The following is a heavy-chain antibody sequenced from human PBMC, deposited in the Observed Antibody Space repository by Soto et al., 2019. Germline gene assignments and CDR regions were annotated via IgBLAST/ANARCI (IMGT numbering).Heavy chain of an antibody. CDR2: INAGNGNT. J-gene: IGHJ4*02. V-gene: IGHV1-3*05. D-gene: IGHD3-10*01. CDR1: GYTFTSYA. Sequence: QVQLVQSGAEEKKPGASVKVSCKASGYTFTSYAMHWVRQAPGQRLEWMGWINAGNGNTKYSHKFQGRVTITRDTSPGTAYIELSSMRSEHTVVYFSARGGPPIDYLCQGTLVTVSS. CDR3: ARGGPPIDY.